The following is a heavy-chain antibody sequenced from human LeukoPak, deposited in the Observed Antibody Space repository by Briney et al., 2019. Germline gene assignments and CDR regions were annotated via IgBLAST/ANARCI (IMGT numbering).Heavy chain of an antibody. Sequence: ASVKVSCKASGGTFSSYAISWVRQAPGQGLEWMGRIIPILGIANYAQKLQGRVTMTTDTSTSTAYMELRSLRSDDTAVYYCARFGVAAAYYYGMDVWGQGTTVTVSS. D-gene: IGHD6-13*01. V-gene: IGHV1-69*04. CDR1: GGTFSSYA. J-gene: IGHJ6*02. CDR3: ARFGVAAAYYYGMDV. CDR2: IIPILGIA.